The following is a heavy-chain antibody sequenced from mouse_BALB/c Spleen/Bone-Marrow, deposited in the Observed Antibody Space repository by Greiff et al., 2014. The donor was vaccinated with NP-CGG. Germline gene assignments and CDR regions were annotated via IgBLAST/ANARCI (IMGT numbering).Heavy chain of an antibody. CDR2: IDPANGNT. Sequence: VQLQQSGAELVKPGASVKLSCTASGFNIKDTYMHWVKQRPEQGLEWIGRIDPANGNTKYDPKFQGKAAITADTSSNTAYLQLSSLTSEDTAVYYCARSPYWYFDVWGAGTTVTVSS. CDR3: ARSPYWYFDV. J-gene: IGHJ1*01. CDR1: GFNIKDTY. V-gene: IGHV14-3*02.